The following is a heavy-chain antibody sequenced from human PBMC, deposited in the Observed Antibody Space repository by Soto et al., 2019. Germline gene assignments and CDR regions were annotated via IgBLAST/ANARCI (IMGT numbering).Heavy chain of an antibody. J-gene: IGHJ2*01. CDR1: GFTFSSYW. CDR2: INSDGSST. CDR3: ARGGSRNWYFDL. Sequence: EVQLVESGGGLVQPGGSLRLSCAASGFTFSSYWMHWVRQAPGKGLVWVSRINSDGSSTSYADSVKGRFTISRDNAKNTLYLQMNSLGAEDTAVYYCARGGSRNWYFDLWGRGTLVTVSS. V-gene: IGHV3-74*01. D-gene: IGHD1-26*01.